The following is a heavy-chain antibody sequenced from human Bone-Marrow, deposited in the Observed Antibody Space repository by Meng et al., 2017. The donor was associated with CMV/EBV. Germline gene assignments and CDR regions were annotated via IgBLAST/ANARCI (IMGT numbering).Heavy chain of an antibody. CDR1: GFTFSSYA. D-gene: IGHD1-26*01. J-gene: IGHJ4*02. V-gene: IGHV3-30*04. CDR2: ISYDGRNK. Sequence: GESLKISCAASGFTFSSYAMHWVRQAPGKGLEWVAVISYDGRNKYYADSVKGRFTISRDNSKNTLYLQMNSLRAEDTAVYYCARDYSGSYIEGVYWGRGARVTGSS. CDR3: ARDYSGSYIEGVY.